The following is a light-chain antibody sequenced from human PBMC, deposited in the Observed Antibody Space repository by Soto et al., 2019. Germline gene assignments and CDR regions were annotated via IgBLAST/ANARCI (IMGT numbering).Light chain of an antibody. CDR2: AAS. CDR3: QKYDRVPGT. J-gene: IGKJ1*01. Sequence: DNQMTQSPSSLSASVGDRVTITCRASQGIGNSLAWYQQKPGKVPQLLIYAASTLQSGVPSRFSGSGSGTDVTLTISSLQPADIATYYCQKYDRVPGTFGQGTKVEIK. CDR1: QGIGNS. V-gene: IGKV1-27*01.